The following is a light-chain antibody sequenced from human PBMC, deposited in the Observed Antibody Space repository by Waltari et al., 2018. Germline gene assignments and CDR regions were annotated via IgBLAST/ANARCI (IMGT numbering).Light chain of an antibody. V-gene: IGLV2-14*01. Sequence: QSALTQPASVSGSPGQSITISCSGTDSDVGAYDFVSWYQQHPGKAPHLIIYEVSKRPSGISNRFLASKSGNTASLTISGLQAEDEADYYCSSYTTSSAPGVFGTGTRVTVL. J-gene: IGLJ1*01. CDR2: EVS. CDR1: DSDVGAYDF. CDR3: SSYTTSSAPGV.